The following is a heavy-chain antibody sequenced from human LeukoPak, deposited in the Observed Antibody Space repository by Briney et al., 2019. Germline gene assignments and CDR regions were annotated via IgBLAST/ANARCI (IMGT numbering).Heavy chain of an antibody. CDR2: IYYSGST. D-gene: IGHD1-26*01. J-gene: IGHJ4*02. Sequence: PSQTLSLTCTVSGGSISSGGYYWSWIRQHPGKGLEWIGYIYYSGSTYYNPSLKSRVTISVDTSKNQFSLKLSSVTAADTAVYYCARDDGSYLIDYWGQGTLVTVSS. CDR1: GGSISSGGYY. CDR3: ARDDGSYLIDY. V-gene: IGHV4-31*03.